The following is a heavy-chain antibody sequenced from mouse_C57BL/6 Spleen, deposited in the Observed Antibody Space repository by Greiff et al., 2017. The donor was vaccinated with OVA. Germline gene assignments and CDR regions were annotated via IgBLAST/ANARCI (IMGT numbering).Heavy chain of an antibody. V-gene: IGHV1-76*01. J-gene: IGHJ2*01. CDR3: ARAHDGYSFDY. CDR2: IYPGRGNT. CDR1: GFTFTDYY. D-gene: IGHD2-3*01. Sequence: VNVVESGAELVRPGASVKLSCKASGFTFTDYYINWVKQRPGQGLEWIARIYPGRGNTYYNEKFKGKATLTAEKSSSTAYMQLSSLTSEDSAVYFCARAHDGYSFDYWGQGTTLTVSS.